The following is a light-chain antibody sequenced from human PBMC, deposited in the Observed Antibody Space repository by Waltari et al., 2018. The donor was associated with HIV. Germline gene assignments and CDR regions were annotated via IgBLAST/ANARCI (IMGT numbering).Light chain of an antibody. CDR2: EVS. CDR1: SSDVGGYNF. J-gene: IGLJ2*01. CDR3: SSYTSSSTVV. V-gene: IGLV2-14*01. Sequence: QSALTQPASVSGSPGQSITISCTGTSSDVGGYNFVSWYHQHPGKAPKLMIYEVSNRPSGVSNRFSGSKSGNTASLTISGLQAEDEADYSCSSYTSSSTVVFGGGTKLTVL.